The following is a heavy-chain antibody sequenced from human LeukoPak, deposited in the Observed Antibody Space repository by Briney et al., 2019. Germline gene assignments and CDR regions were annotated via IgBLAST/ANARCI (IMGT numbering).Heavy chain of an antibody. J-gene: IGHJ4*02. CDR3: ARTISGWYYFDY. D-gene: IGHD6-19*01. CDR1: GGSVGSSTYY. Sequence: SETLSLTCTVSGGSVGSSTYYWGWIRQPPGKGLEWIASIAYSGSTYNPSLKSRVTISVDTSKNQFSLKLSSVTAADSAVYSCARTISGWYYFDYWGQGTLVTVSS. V-gene: IGHV4-39*07. CDR2: IAYSGST.